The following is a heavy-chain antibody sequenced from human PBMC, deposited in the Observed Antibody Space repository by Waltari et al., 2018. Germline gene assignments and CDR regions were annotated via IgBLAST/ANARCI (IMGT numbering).Heavy chain of an antibody. Sequence: QVQVQESGPGLVNPSETLSLTCTVSAGPISSYYWSWIRQSPGKGLEWIGYFTNSGSTIYNPSFKSRVIISVDTSKNQFSLKVTSVTTADTALDYCGRGGAGIDYWGQGSLVTVSS. CDR2: FTNSGST. CDR1: AGPISSYY. V-gene: IGHV4-59*01. J-gene: IGHJ4*02. D-gene: IGHD6-13*01. CDR3: GRGGAGIDY.